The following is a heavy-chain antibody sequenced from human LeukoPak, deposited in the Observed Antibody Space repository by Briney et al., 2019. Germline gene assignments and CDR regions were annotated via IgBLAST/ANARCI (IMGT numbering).Heavy chain of an antibody. CDR3: ARSHIAAAGTNYYYYYMDV. D-gene: IGHD6-13*01. Sequence: ASVKVSCKASGYTFTSYYMHWVRQAPGQGLEWMGIINPSGGSTSYAQKFQGRITMTRDMSTSTVYMELSSLRSEDTAVYYCARSHIAAAGTNYYYYYMDVWAKGPRSPSP. V-gene: IGHV1-46*01. CDR2: INPSGGST. CDR1: GYTFTSYY. J-gene: IGHJ6*03.